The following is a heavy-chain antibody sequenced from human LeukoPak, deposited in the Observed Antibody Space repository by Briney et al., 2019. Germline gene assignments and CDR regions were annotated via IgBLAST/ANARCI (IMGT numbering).Heavy chain of an antibody. CDR1: GFTFSSYG. CDR3: AKDEWERATTAVEHYFDY. V-gene: IGHV3-30*18. Sequence: PGGSLRLSCAASGFTFSSYGMHWVRQAPGKGLEWVAVISYDGSNKYYADSVKGRFTISRDNSKNTLYLQMNSLRAEDTAVYYCAKDEWERATTAVEHYFDYWGQGNLVTVSS. D-gene: IGHD5-24*01. J-gene: IGHJ4*02. CDR2: ISYDGSNK.